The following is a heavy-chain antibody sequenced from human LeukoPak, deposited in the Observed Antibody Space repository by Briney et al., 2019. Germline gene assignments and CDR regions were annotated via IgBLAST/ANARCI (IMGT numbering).Heavy chain of an antibody. CDR3: AVPPAALPDAFAI. J-gene: IGHJ3*02. D-gene: IGHD2-2*02. Sequence: PGGSLRLSCAASEFTFSTYGMHWVRQAPGKGLEWVAVISYDGSYKFYADSVKGRFTISRDNSKNTLYLQMNSLRAEDTAVYYCAVPPAALPDAFAIWGQGTMVTVSS. V-gene: IGHV3-30*03. CDR1: EFTFSTYG. CDR2: ISYDGSYK.